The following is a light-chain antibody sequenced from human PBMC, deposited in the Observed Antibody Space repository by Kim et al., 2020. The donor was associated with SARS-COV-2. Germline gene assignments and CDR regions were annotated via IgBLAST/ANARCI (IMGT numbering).Light chain of an antibody. CDR1: SIGSKS. V-gene: IGLV3-21*04. J-gene: IGLJ2*01. CDR2: YDS. CDR3: QVWDSGSDHVL. Sequence: SYELTQPPTLSVAPGKTAMITCGGNSIGSKSVHWYQQKPGQAPVVVMYYDSDRPSGIPERFSGSNSGNTATLTISRVEAGDEADYYCQVWDSGSDHVLFGGGIQLTVL.